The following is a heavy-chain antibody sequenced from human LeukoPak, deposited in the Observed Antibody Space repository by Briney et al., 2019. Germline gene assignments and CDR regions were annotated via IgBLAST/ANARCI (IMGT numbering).Heavy chain of an antibody. D-gene: IGHD2/OR15-2a*01. V-gene: IGHV3-21*01. J-gene: IGHJ6*03. CDR3: ARDEVYDRYYYYYYMDV. Sequence: GGSLRLSCAASGFTFSSYSMNWVRQAPGEGLEWVSSISSSSSYIYYADSVKGRFTISRDNAKNSLYLQMNSLRAEDTAVYYCARDEVYDRYYYYYYMDVWGKGTTVTVS. CDR2: ISSSSSYI. CDR1: GFTFSSYS.